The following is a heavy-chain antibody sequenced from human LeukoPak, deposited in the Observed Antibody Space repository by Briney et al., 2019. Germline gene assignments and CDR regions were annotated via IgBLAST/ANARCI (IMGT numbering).Heavy chain of an antibody. V-gene: IGHV5-51*01. D-gene: IGHD2-15*01. CDR1: GYNFNNYW. CDR2: MYPGGSDT. J-gene: IGHJ4*02. Sequence: GESLKISCKASGYNFNNYWIGWVRQMSGKGLKWMGIMYPGGSDTRYSPSLQGQVTISADKSISTAYLQWSSLKASDTAIYYCARGVRSGAGSYFDYWGLGTLVTVSS. CDR3: ARGVRSGAGSYFDY.